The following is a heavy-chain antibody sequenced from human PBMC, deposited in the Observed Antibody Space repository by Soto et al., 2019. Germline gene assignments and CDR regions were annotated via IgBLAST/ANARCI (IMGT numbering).Heavy chain of an antibody. CDR1: GFTFSSYD. CDR3: ARGYYDSSGYYFGNAPIDY. D-gene: IGHD3-22*01. V-gene: IGHV3-13*01. CDR2: IGTAGDT. J-gene: IGHJ4*02. Sequence: GGSLRLSCAASGFTFSSYDMHWVRQATGKGLEWVSAIGTAGDTYYPGSVKGRFTISRENAKNSLYLQMNSLRAEDTAVYYCARGYYDSSGYYFGNAPIDYWGQGTLVTVSS.